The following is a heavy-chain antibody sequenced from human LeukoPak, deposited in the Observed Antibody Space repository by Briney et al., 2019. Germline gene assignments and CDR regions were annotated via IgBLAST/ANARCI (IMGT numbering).Heavy chain of an antibody. J-gene: IGHJ4*02. CDR2: IIPILGIA. CDR3: ASTISLVGAIEVQSCLPY. V-gene: IGHV1-69*04. CDR1: GGTFSSYA. Sequence: SVKVSCKASGGTFSSYAISWVRQAPGQGLEWMGRIIPILGIANYAQKFQGRVTITADKSTSTAYMELSSLRSEDTAVYYCASTISLVGAIEVQSCLPYWGQGTLVTVSS. D-gene: IGHD1-26*01.